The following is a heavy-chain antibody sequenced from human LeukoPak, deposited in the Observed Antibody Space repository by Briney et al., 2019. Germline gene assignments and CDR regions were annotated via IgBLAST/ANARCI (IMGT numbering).Heavy chain of an antibody. D-gene: IGHD3-3*01. J-gene: IGHJ6*02. V-gene: IGHV1-46*01. CDR2: INPSGGST. CDR1: GYTFTSYY. CDR3: ATPSPEFLEWNHYYGMDV. Sequence: GASVKVSCKASGYTFTSYYMHWVRQAPGQGLDWMGIINPSGGSTSYAQKFQGRVTMTEDTSTDTTYMELSSLRSEDTAVYYCATPSPEFLEWNHYYGMDVWGQGTTVTVSS.